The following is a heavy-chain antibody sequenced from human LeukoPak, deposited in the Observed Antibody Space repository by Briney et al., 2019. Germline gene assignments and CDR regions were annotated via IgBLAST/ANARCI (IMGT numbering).Heavy chain of an antibody. CDR3: ARDPNYDGPSMGYFDY. CDR1: GFTFSSYA. J-gene: IGHJ4*02. V-gene: IGHV3-30-3*01. CDR2: ISYDGSNK. D-gene: IGHD4/OR15-4a*01. Sequence: VQLGGSLRLSCAASGFTFSSYAMHWVRQAPGKGLEWVAVISYDGSNKYYADSVKGRFTISRDNSKNTLYLQMNSLRTEDTAVYYCARDPNYDGPSMGYFDYWGQGTLVTVSS.